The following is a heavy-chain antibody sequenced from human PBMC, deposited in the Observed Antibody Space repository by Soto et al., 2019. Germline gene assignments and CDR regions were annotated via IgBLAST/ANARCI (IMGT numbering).Heavy chain of an antibody. Sequence: EVQLLESGGGLVQPGGSLRLSCTASGFTFSTYGMSWVRQAPGKGLERVSSLSGDGTTTYYIDSVKGRFTISRDNPRNTLSLHMNSRRTEDTAVYYCAKDITFDSSAYNYWGQGILVTVSS. CDR2: LSGDGTTT. D-gene: IGHD3-22*01. V-gene: IGHV3-23*01. CDR3: AKDITFDSSAYNY. J-gene: IGHJ4*02. CDR1: GFTFSTYG.